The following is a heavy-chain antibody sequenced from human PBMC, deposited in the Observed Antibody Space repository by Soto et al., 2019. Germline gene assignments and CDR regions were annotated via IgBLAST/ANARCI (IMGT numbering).Heavy chain of an antibody. Sequence: QVQLVPSGAEVKKPGSSGKVSCKASGGTFSSYAISWVRQAPGQGLEWMGGIIPISGTANYAQKFQGRVTITADESTSTAYMELSSLRSEDTAVYYCARSQGSSTSLEIYYYYYYGMDVWGQGTTVTVSS. CDR3: ARSQGSSTSLEIYYYYYYGMDV. CDR2: IIPISGTA. J-gene: IGHJ6*02. D-gene: IGHD2-2*01. V-gene: IGHV1-69*01. CDR1: GGTFSSYA.